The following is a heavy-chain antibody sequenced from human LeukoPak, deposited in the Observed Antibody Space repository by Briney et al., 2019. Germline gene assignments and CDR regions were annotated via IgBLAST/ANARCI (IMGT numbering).Heavy chain of an antibody. CDR3: AKGGSFYYDTSGYLY. CDR1: GFTFSSFA. D-gene: IGHD3-22*01. Sequence: GGSLRLSCAASGFTFSSFAMYWVRQAPGKGLEWVSAISGSGGSTYYADSVKGRFTISRGNSRNTLYLQMNSLRAEDTAVYYCAKGGSFYYDTSGYLYWGQGTLVTVSS. V-gene: IGHV3-23*01. CDR2: ISGSGGST. J-gene: IGHJ4*02.